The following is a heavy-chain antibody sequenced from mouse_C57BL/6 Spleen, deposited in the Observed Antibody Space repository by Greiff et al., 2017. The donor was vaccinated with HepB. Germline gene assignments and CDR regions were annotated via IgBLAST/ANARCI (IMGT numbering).Heavy chain of an antibody. Sequence: EVHLVESGGGLVKPGGSLKLSCAASGFTFSSYAMSWVRQTPEKRLEWVATISDGGSYTYYPDNVKGRFTISRENAKNNLYLQMSHLKSEDTAMYYCARDYDYGSSYRYFDVWGTGTTVTVSS. CDR3: ARDYDYGSSYRYFDV. D-gene: IGHD1-1*01. J-gene: IGHJ1*03. V-gene: IGHV5-4*01. CDR1: GFTFSSYA. CDR2: ISDGGSYT.